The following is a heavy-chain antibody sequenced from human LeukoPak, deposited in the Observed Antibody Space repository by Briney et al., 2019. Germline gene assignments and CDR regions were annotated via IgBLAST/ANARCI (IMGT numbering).Heavy chain of an antibody. CDR3: ARDRDVDIVATTLTLDY. V-gene: IGHV1-69*06. CDR1: GGTFSSYA. CDR2: IIPMFGTV. J-gene: IGHJ4*02. D-gene: IGHD5-12*01. Sequence: ASVKVSCKASGGTFSSYAISWVRQAPGQGLEWMGRIIPMFGTVKYAQKFQGRVTITADTSTSTAYMELSSLRSEDTAVYYCARDRDVDIVATTLTLDYWGQGTLVTVSS.